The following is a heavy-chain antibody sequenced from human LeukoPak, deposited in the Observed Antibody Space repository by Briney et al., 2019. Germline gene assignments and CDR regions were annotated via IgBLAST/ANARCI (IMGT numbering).Heavy chain of an antibody. Sequence: SVTVSCTASGGTFSSYAISWVRQAPGQGRRWMGGIIPIFGTANYAQNFQGRVTITADKSTSTAYMELSSLRSEDTAVYYCATSPSDIVVVPDREPYYYGMDVWGKGTTVTVSS. V-gene: IGHV1-69*06. CDR1: GGTFSSYA. CDR3: ATSPSDIVVVPDREPYYYGMDV. J-gene: IGHJ6*04. CDR2: IIPIFGTA. D-gene: IGHD2-2*01.